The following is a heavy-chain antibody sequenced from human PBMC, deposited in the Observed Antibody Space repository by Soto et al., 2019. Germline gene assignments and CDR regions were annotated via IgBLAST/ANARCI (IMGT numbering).Heavy chain of an antibody. CDR1: GFTFSSYA. Sequence: PGGSLRLSCAASGFTFSSYALSWVRQAPGKGLEWVSAISGSGVSTYYADSVKGRFAISRDSSKNTLYLQMSGLRTEDTAVYYCAKDAFDWDFFFDYWGQGTLVTVSS. J-gene: IGHJ4*02. V-gene: IGHV3-23*01. D-gene: IGHD3-9*01. CDR2: ISGSGVST. CDR3: AKDAFDWDFFFDY.